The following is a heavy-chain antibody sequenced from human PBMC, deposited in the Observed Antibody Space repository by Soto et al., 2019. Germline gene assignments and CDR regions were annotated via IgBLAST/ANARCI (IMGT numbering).Heavy chain of an antibody. CDR1: GYTFTSYY. V-gene: IGHV1-46*03. Sequence: ASVKVSCKASGYTFTSYYLHWVRQAPGQGLEWMGVINPSGGSTSYAQKFQGRVTMTSDTSTSTVYMELSSLRSEDTAVYYCGRRTGPGDFHYWGQGSLVTVSS. J-gene: IGHJ4*02. D-gene: IGHD2-8*02. CDR2: INPSGGST. CDR3: GRRTGPGDFHY.